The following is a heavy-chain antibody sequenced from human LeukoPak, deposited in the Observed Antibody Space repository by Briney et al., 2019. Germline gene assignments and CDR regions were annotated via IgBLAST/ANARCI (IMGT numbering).Heavy chain of an antibody. CDR3: ARGEHSVDS. CDR1: GGAIRSHY. Sequence: SETLSLTCSVSGGAIRSHYWNWIRQPAGKGLEWIGRIYSSGYTNDNPFLKSRITMSVDMSKNQFSLRLNSVTAADTAVYYCARGEHSVDSWGQGMLVTVSS. J-gene: IGHJ4*02. D-gene: IGHD1/OR15-1a*01. V-gene: IGHV4-4*07. CDR2: IYSSGYT.